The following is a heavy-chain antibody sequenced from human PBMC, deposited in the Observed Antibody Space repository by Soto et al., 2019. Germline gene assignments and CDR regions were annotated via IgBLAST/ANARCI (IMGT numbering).Heavy chain of an antibody. J-gene: IGHJ6*02. V-gene: IGHV5-10-1*01. D-gene: IGHD2-2*02. Sequence: PGESLKISCETSGYSFTNFWISWVRQMPGKGLEWMGRIDPSDSYTNYSPSFQGHVTFSADESINTAYLRWSSLKASDTAMYYCARLVGYCSRTSCYTEQGSSRYYYGMDIWGQGTTVTVSS. CDR2: IDPSDSYT. CDR3: ARLVGYCSRTSCYTEQGSSRYYYGMDI. CDR1: GYSFTNFW.